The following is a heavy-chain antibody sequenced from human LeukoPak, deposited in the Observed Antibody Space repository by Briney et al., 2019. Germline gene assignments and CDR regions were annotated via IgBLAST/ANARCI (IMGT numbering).Heavy chain of an antibody. J-gene: IGHJ4*02. CDR1: GFTVSSNY. V-gene: IGHV3-66*01. Sequence: GGSLRLSCAASGFTVSSNYMSWVRQAPGKGLEWVSVIYSGGSTYYADSVKGRFTISRDNSKNTLYLQMNSLRAEDTAVYYCASPLYSGSPLIDYWGQGTLVTVSS. D-gene: IGHD1-26*01. CDR2: IYSGGST. CDR3: ASPLYSGSPLIDY.